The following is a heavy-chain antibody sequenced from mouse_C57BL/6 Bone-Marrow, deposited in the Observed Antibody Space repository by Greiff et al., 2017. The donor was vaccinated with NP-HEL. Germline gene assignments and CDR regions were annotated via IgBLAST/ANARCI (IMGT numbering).Heavy chain of an antibody. J-gene: IGHJ3*01. Sequence: EVQLVESGGGLVKPGGSLKLSCAASGFTFSSYAMSWVRQTPEKRLEWVATISDGGSYTYYPDNVKGRFTISRDNAKNNLYLQMSHLKSEDTAMYYCASPLYYDYGAYWGQGTLVTVSA. CDR2: ISDGGSYT. CDR1: GFTFSSYA. V-gene: IGHV5-4*01. D-gene: IGHD2-4*01. CDR3: ASPLYYDYGAY.